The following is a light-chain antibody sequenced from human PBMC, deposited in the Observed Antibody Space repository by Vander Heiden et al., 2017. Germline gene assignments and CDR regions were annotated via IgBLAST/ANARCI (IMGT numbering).Light chain of an antibody. J-gene: IGLJ1*01. Sequence: QSVLTQPPSVSAAPGQKVTISCSGSSSSSGNNYVSWYQQFQGTAPKLLSYDNKKRPAGIPDRFSGSKSGTSATLGITGLQTGDEADYYCGTWDSSLSAYVFGTGTKVTAL. CDR2: DNK. CDR3: GTWDSSLSAYV. V-gene: IGLV1-51*01. CDR1: SSSSGNNY.